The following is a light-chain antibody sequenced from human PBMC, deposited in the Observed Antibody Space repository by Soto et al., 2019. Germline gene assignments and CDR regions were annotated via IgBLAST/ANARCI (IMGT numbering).Light chain of an antibody. CDR1: QSVSSSY. Sequence: EIVLTQSPGTLSLSPGERSTVSCRASQSVSSSYLAWYQQKPGQAPRLLIYGASSRATGIPDRFSGSGSGTDFTPTISRLEPEDFAVYYCQQHGSSPPYTFGQGTKLEIK. J-gene: IGKJ2*01. CDR2: GAS. V-gene: IGKV3-20*01. CDR3: QQHGSSPPYT.